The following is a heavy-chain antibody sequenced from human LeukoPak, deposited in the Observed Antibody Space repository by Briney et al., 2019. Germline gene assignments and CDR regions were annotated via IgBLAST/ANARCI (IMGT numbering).Heavy chain of an antibody. CDR3: ARGAWATRLGS. J-gene: IGHJ4*02. CDR2: IYESGTT. CDR1: GESLNSYY. V-gene: IGHV4-34*01. D-gene: IGHD2-15*01. Sequence: PSETLSLTCAVYGESLNSYYWSWVREPPGEGLEWIGEIYESGTTEYDPSLKSRVTISMVPSKQQFSLSLSSVTAADTAVYYCARGAWATRLGSWGLGTPVIVSS.